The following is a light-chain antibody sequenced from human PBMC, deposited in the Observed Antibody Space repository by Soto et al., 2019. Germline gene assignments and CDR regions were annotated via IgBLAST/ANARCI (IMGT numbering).Light chain of an antibody. CDR3: QQYHSWPPRT. Sequence: EIVLTQSPATLSLSPGERATLSCRASQSVSSYLAWYQQKPGQAPRLLIYGASSRATGIPDRFSGSGSGTEFTLTISSLQSEDFAVYYCQQYHSWPPRTFGQGTKVDIK. J-gene: IGKJ1*01. CDR1: QSVSSY. CDR2: GAS. V-gene: IGKV3D-15*01.